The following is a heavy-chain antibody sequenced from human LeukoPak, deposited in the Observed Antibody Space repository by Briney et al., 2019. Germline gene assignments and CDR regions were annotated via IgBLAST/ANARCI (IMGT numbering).Heavy chain of an antibody. CDR1: GFSLTTSGVG. V-gene: IGHV2-5*02. D-gene: IGHD3-22*01. CDR2: IYWDDDK. J-gene: IGHJ4*02. Sequence: ESGPTLVNPTQTLTLTCTFSGFSLTTSGVGVGWIRQPPGKALEWLAVIYWDDDKRYSPSLKSRLTITKDTSKNQVVHTMTNMDPVDTATYYCAHSRYYYHSSGYDYEYWGQGTLVTVSS. CDR3: AHSRYYYHSSGYDYEY.